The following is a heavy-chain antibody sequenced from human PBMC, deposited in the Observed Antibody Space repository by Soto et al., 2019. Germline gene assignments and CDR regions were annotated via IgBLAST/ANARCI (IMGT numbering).Heavy chain of an antibody. Sequence: RRIRQNTGKGLEWIGYIYYSGSTNYNPSLKSRVTISVDTSKNQFSLKLSSVTAADTAVYYCARAEVVVAATRLAFDPWGQGTLVTVSS. V-gene: IGHV4-59*01. CDR2: IYYSGST. D-gene: IGHD2-15*01. J-gene: IGHJ5*02. CDR3: ARAEVVVAATRLAFDP.